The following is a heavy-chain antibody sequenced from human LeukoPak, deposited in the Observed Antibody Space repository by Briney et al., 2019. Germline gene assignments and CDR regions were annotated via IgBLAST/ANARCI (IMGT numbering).Heavy chain of an antibody. D-gene: IGHD3-3*01. J-gene: IGHJ4*02. V-gene: IGHV4-59*01. Sequence: PSETLSLTCTVSGGSIRSYYWSWVRQPPGKGLEWIGYIYHSESTNYSPSLKSRVNLSVDMAKNQISLKMSSVTAADTAVYYCARSRVWSDYWGYFDYWGQGILVTVSS. CDR1: GGSIRSYY. CDR3: ARSRVWSDYWGYFDY. CDR2: IYHSEST.